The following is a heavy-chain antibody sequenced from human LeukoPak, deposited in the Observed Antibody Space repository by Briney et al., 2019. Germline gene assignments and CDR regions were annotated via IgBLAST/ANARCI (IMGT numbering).Heavy chain of an antibody. D-gene: IGHD1-1*01. J-gene: IGHJ5*02. CDR2: IYYSGST. Sequence: PSETLSLTCTVSGGSISSYYWSWLRQPPGKGLERIGYIYYSGSTNYNPSLKSRVTISVDTSKNQFSLKLSSVTAADTAVYYCASTFAVRGWFDPWGQGTLVTVSS. CDR1: GGSISSYY. CDR3: ASTFAVRGWFDP. V-gene: IGHV4-59*01.